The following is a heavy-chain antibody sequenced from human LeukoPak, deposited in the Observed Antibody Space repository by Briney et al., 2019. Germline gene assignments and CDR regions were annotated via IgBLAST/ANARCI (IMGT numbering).Heavy chain of an antibody. CDR2: IYYSGST. CDR3: ARGNRHYYDSSGYYYGALFDY. CDR1: GGSISSGGYY. D-gene: IGHD3-22*01. J-gene: IGHJ4*02. Sequence: SETLSLTCTVSGGSISSGGYYWSWIRQHPGQGLEWIGNIYYSGSTYYNPSLKSRVTISVDTSKNQFSLKLSSVTAADTAVYYCARGNRHYYDSSGYYYGALFDYWGQGTLVTVSS. V-gene: IGHV4-31*03.